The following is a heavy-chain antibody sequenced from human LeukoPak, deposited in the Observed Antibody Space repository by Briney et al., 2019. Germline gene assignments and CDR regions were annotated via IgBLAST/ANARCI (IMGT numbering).Heavy chain of an antibody. CDR3: ARAGGPYYYYMDA. J-gene: IGHJ6*03. CDR2: IYYSGST. V-gene: IGHV4-39*07. D-gene: IGHD3-16*01. Sequence: SETLSLTCTVSGGSISSSSYYWGWIRQPPGKGLEWIGSIYYSGSTYYNPSLKSRVTISVDTSKNQFSLKLSSVTAADTAVYYCARAGGPYYYYMDAWGKGTTVTVSS. CDR1: GGSISSSSYY.